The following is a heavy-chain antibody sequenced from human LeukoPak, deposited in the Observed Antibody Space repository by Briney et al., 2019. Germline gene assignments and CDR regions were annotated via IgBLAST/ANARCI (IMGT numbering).Heavy chain of an antibody. CDR1: GGSISSYY. Sequence: SETLSLTCTVSGGSISSYYWSWIRQPPGKGLEWIGYIYYSGSTNYNPSLKSRVTISVDTSKNQFSLKLSSVTAADTAVYYCARGITYYDYVWGSYRYTGTNNWFDPWGQGTLVTVSS. D-gene: IGHD3-16*02. CDR3: ARGITYYDYVWGSYRYTGTNNWFDP. J-gene: IGHJ5*02. CDR2: IYYSGST. V-gene: IGHV4-59*12.